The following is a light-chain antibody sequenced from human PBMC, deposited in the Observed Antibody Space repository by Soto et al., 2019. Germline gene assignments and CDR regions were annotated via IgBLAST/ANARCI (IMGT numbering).Light chain of an antibody. CDR1: QSIDSW. V-gene: IGKV1-5*03. J-gene: IGKJ1*01. CDR3: QPYNSYSRT. CDR2: KAS. Sequence: DIPMTQSPSTVSASVGDRVTITCRASQSIDSWLAWYQHKPGKAPKLLIFKASTLETGVPSRFSGSGSETEFTLTISSLQPDDSATYYCQPYNSYSRTFGQGTKVDI.